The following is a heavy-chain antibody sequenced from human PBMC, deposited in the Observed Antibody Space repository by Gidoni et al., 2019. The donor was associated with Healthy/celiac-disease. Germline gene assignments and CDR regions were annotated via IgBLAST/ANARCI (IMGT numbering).Heavy chain of an antibody. D-gene: IGHD5-12*01. CDR1: GFTFSSYS. CDR3: ARADSGYDFFDY. V-gene: IGHV3-21*01. J-gene: IGHJ4*02. Sequence: EVQLAVSWGGLVKPGGSLRLSCASSGFTFSSYSMNWVRQAPGKGLEWVSSISSRSSYIYYADTVKGRFTISRDNAKNSLYLQMNSLRAEDTAVYYCARADSGYDFFDYWGQGTLVTVSS. CDR2: ISSRSSYI.